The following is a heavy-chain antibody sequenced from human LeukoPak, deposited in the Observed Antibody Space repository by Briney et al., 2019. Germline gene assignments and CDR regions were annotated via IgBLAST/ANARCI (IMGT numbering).Heavy chain of an antibody. CDR1: GGSISSYY. J-gene: IGHJ4*02. V-gene: IGHV4-59*01. Sequence: SETLSLTCTVSGGSISSYYWSWIRQPPGKGLEWIGYIYYSGSTNYNPSLKSRVTISVDTSKNQFSLKLSSVTAADTAVYYCARESYNSGSYYNDYWGQGTLVTVSS. CDR3: ARESYNSGSYYNDY. CDR2: IYYSGST. D-gene: IGHD3-10*01.